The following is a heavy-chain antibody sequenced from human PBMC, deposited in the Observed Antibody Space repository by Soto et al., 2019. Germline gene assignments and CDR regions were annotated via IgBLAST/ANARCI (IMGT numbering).Heavy chain of an antibody. D-gene: IGHD2-15*01. J-gene: IGHJ4*02. CDR1: GFTFSSYG. V-gene: IGHV3-33*01. Sequence: QVQLVESGGGVVQPGRSLRLSCAASGFTFSSYGMHWVRQAPGKGLEWVAVIWYDGSNKYYADSVKGRFTISRDNFKXXLYLQMNSLRAEDTAVYYCARERGVVVAATRYFDYWGQGTLVTVSS. CDR3: ARERGVVVAATRYFDY. CDR2: IWYDGSNK.